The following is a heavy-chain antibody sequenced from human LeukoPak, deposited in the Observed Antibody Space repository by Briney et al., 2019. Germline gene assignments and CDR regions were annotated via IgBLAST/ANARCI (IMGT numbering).Heavy chain of an antibody. CDR3: ARDRRSGSYYYFDY. Sequence: SETLSLTCTVSGGSISSGGYYWSWIRQHPGTGLEWIGYIYYSGSTYYNPSLKSRVTISVDTSKNQFSLKLSSVTAADTAVYYCARDRRSGSYYYFDYWGQGTLVTVSS. D-gene: IGHD1-26*01. CDR1: GGSISSGGYY. CDR2: IYYSGST. V-gene: IGHV4-31*03. J-gene: IGHJ4*02.